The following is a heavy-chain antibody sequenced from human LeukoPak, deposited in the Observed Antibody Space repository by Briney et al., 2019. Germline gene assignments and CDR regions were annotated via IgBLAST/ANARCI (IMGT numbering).Heavy chain of an antibody. CDR2: INPNSGGT. J-gene: IGHJ6*03. CDR3: ARGCQYQLLIFLYYYMDV. Sequence: ASVKVSCKASGYTFTSYYMHWVRQAPGQGLEWMGWINPNSGGTNYAQKFQGRTTMTRDTSISTAYMELSRLRSDDTAVYYCARGCQYQLLIFLYYYMDVWGKGTTVTISS. CDR1: GYTFTSYY. V-gene: IGHV1-2*02. D-gene: IGHD2-2*01.